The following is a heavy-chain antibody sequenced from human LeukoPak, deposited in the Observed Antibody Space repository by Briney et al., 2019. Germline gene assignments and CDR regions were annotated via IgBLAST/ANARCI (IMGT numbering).Heavy chain of an antibody. CDR2: IWYDGSNE. V-gene: IGHV3-33*06. CDR1: GFPFSIYG. CDR3: AKGEEQRHYFSMDV. J-gene: IGHJ6*01. Sequence: GGSLRLSCAASGFPFSIYGMHWLRPAPGKGVEGVAVIWYDGSNEYYADSVKGRFTISRDNSKNTLYLKMNCLRAEETAVYYSAKGEEQRHYFSMDVWGQGSTVTV. D-gene: IGHD6-25*01.